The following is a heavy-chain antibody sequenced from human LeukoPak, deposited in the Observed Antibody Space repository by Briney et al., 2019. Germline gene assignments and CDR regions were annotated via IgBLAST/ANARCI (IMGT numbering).Heavy chain of an antibody. Sequence: SETLSLTCTVSGGSVSSSGYFWSWIRQRPGRGLEWIGYISYFQHSESHPSLRGRVTISMDTSKNQLSLTLSPVAAADAAVYYCAAEHDQVTDDAFDVWGQGTVVTVS. D-gene: IGHD2-21*02. CDR1: GGSVSSSGYF. V-gene: IGHV4-61*08. J-gene: IGHJ3*01. CDR2: ISYFQHS. CDR3: AAEHDQVTDDAFDV.